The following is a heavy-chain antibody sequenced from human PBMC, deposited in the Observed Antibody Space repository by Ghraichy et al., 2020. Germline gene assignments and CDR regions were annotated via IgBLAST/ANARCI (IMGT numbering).Heavy chain of an antibody. Sequence: SETLSLTCTVSGDSLNNYYWSWIRQAPGKGLEWIGSIYHNGRTKYNPSLKSRVTMSVDTSKNQFSLSLTSVTAADTAVFYCARDQEWRASSSGFDPGGQGTLVSLSP. V-gene: IGHV4-59*01. CDR1: GDSLNNYY. J-gene: IGHJ5*02. D-gene: IGHD2-2*01. CDR3: ARDQEWRASSSGFDP. CDR2: IYHNGRT.